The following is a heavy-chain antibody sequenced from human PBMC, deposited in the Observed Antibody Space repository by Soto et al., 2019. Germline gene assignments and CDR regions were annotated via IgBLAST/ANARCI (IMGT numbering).Heavy chain of an antibody. J-gene: IGHJ4*02. Sequence: QVQLVLSGAEVKKPGASVKVSCKASGYTFTTNTIHWVRQAPGQTLEWMGWINAGNDNTKSSQKFQARVTLTKDTSATTVYMELSSLRSEDTAVYYCARDRAGTSSWGFDHWGQGTLITVSS. CDR1: GYTFTTNT. CDR3: ARDRAGTSSWGFDH. V-gene: IGHV1-3*01. CDR2: INAGNDNT. D-gene: IGHD6-6*01.